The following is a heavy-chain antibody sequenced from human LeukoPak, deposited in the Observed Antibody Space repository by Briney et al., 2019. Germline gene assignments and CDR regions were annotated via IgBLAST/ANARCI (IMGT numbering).Heavy chain of an antibody. J-gene: IGHJ5*01. CDR3: AGYMVRGLNWFDP. CDR2: IYYSGRT. CDR1: GGSISSYY. Sequence: SETLSLTCTVPGGSISSYYWSWIRQPPGKGLEWIGHIYYSGRTTYNPSLKSRVTIPVDTSKNQFSLKLSSVTAADTAVYYCAGYMVRGLNWFDPWGQGTTVTVSS. D-gene: IGHD3-10*01. V-gene: IGHV4-59*01.